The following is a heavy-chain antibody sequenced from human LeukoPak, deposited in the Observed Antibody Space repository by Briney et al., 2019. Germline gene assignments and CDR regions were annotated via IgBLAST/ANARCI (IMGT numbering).Heavy chain of an antibody. D-gene: IGHD3-22*01. CDR2: FGTRSTSI. CDR1: GFTFSGYS. J-gene: IGHJ4*02. CDR3: AREVSEGFDF. V-gene: IGHV3-21*01. Sequence: GGSLRLPCAASGFTFSGYSMNWIRQAPGKGLEWVSSFGTRSTSIYHAGSVKGRFAISRDNAKNSLYLQMNSLRAEDTALYYCAREVSEGFDFWGQGTLVTVSS.